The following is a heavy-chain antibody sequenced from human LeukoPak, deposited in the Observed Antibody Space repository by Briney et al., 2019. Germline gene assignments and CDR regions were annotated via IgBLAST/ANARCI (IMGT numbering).Heavy chain of an antibody. J-gene: IGHJ5*02. CDR2: MYSGGDT. V-gene: IGHV3-53*01. CDR3: ARDAPQVPAAGVLAS. CDR1: GFTVSDNY. Sequence: GGSLRLPCAASGFTVSDNYMSWVRQAPGKGLEWVSLMYSGGDTYYADSVKGRFTFSRDISKNTLYLQMNGLRTEDTAMYFCARDAPQVPAAGVLASWGQGTLVTVSS. D-gene: IGHD6-13*01.